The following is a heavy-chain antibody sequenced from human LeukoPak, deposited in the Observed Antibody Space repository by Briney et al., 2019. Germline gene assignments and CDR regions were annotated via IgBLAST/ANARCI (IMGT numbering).Heavy chain of an antibody. Sequence: ASVKVSCKASGYTFTSYAMHWVRQAPGQRLEWMGWVNAGNGNTKYSQKFQGRVTMTEDASTDTAYMELSSLRSEDTAVYYCATHYYDSSGYYYVDYWGQGTLVTVSS. CDR3: ATHYYDSSGYYYVDY. CDR1: GYTFTSYA. J-gene: IGHJ4*02. CDR2: VNAGNGNT. V-gene: IGHV1-3*01. D-gene: IGHD3-22*01.